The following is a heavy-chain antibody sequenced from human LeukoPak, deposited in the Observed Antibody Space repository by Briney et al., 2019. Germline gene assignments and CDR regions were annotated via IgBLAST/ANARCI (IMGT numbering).Heavy chain of an antibody. Sequence: PSETLSLTCTVSGGSISSYYWSWIRQPPGKGLEWVGYICYSGSTDYHPSLRSRVTMSVDTSKGQFSLKLNSVTATDTAVYYCARARDGDRFAFDYWGQGSLVTVSS. CDR3: ARARDGDRFAFDY. V-gene: IGHV4-59*08. CDR1: GGSISSYY. J-gene: IGHJ4*02. D-gene: IGHD5-24*01. CDR2: ICYSGST.